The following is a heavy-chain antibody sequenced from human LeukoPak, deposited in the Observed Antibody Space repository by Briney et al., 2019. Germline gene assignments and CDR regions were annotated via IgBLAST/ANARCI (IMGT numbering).Heavy chain of an antibody. D-gene: IGHD3-22*01. V-gene: IGHV1-2*06. Sequence: ASVKVSCKASGYTFTGYYMHWVRQAPGQGLEWMGRINPNSGGTNYAQKFQGRVTMTRDTSISTAYMELSRLRSDDTAVYYCARDPPTSYYYDSSGYYPDYWGRGTLVTVSS. J-gene: IGHJ4*02. CDR1: GYTFTGYY. CDR2: INPNSGGT. CDR3: ARDPPTSYYYDSSGYYPDY.